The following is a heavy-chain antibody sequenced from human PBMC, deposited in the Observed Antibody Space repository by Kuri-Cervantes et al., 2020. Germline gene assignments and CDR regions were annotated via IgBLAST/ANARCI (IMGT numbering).Heavy chain of an antibody. Sequence: SLKISCAASGFTFDDYAMHWVRQAPGKGLEWVSGISWNSGSIGYADSVKGRFTISRDNAKNSLYLQMNSLRAEDTAVYYCAKVTGSPRSSYLRAFDIWGQGTMVTVSS. CDR2: ISWNSGSI. D-gene: IGHD7-27*01. CDR3: AKVTGSPRSSYLRAFDI. CDR1: GFTFDDYA. V-gene: IGHV3-9*01. J-gene: IGHJ3*02.